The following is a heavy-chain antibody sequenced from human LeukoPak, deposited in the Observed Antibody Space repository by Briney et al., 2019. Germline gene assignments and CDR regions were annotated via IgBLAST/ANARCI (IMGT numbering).Heavy chain of an antibody. V-gene: IGHV1-2*02. Sequence: ASVKVSCKASGYTFIDSFMHWVRQAPGQGLEWMGWINPSSGDTNYAQKFQGRVTLTRDTSISTAYMELSRLRSDDTAMYYCARGVFKAAPGDDFDCWGQGALVTVSS. CDR2: INPSSGDT. J-gene: IGHJ4*02. CDR1: GYTFIDSF. D-gene: IGHD6-13*01. CDR3: ARGVFKAAPGDDFDC.